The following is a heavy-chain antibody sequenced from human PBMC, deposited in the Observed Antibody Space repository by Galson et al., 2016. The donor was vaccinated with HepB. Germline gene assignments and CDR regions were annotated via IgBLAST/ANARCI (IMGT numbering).Heavy chain of an antibody. D-gene: IGHD3-16*01. CDR1: GGSINRDNYS. V-gene: IGHV4-30-2*01. CDR3: ARGKGGDAFDV. J-gene: IGHJ3*01. CDR2: IFHSGTS. Sequence: TLSLTCAVSGGSINRDNYSWSWIRQPPGKGLEWIGYIFHSGTSFYNPSLKSRVTISLDGFQNQFSLKLTSLIAADPAVYYCARGKGGDAFDVWGQGTMVTVSS.